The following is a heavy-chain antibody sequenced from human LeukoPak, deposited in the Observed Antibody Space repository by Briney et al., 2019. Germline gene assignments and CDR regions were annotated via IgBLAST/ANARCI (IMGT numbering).Heavy chain of an antibody. CDR2: INHSGST. Sequence: SETLSLTCAVYGGSFSGYHWSWIRQPPGKGLEWIGEINHSGSTNYNPSLKSRVTISVDTSKNQFSLKLSSVTAADTAVYYCARGPPGIQLWYYFDYWGQGTLVTVSS. CDR1: GGSFSGYH. J-gene: IGHJ4*02. V-gene: IGHV4-34*01. CDR3: ARGPPGIQLWYYFDY. D-gene: IGHD5-18*01.